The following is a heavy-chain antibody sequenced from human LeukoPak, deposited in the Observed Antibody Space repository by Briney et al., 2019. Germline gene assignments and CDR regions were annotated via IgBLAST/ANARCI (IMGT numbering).Heavy chain of an antibody. V-gene: IGHV4-59*08. CDR1: GGSISSYY. D-gene: IGHD3-10*01. CDR3: ARVSGFGDPFDY. CDR2: IYYSGST. J-gene: IGHJ4*02. Sequence: PSETLSLTCTVSGGSISSYYWSWIRQPPGKGLEWIGYIYYSGSTYYNPSLKSRVTISVDRSKNQFSLKLTSVTAADTAVYYCARVSGFGDPFDYWGQGTLVTVSS.